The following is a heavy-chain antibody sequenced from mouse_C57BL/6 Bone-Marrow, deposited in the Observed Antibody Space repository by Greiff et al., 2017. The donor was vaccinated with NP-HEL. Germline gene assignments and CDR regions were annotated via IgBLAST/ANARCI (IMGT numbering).Heavy chain of an antibody. D-gene: IGHD4-1*01. CDR2: ISSGSSTI. V-gene: IGHV5-17*01. CDR1: GFTFSDYG. J-gene: IGHJ3*01. CDR3: ARNDWDWFAY. Sequence: EVQVVESGGGLVKPGGSLKLSCAASGFTFSDYGMHWVRQAPEKGLEWVAYISSGSSTIYYADTVKGRFTISRDNAKTTLFLQMTSLRSEDTARYYCARNDWDWFAYWGQGTLVTVSA.